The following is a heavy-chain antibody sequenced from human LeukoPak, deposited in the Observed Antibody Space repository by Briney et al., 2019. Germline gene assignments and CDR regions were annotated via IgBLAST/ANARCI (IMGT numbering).Heavy chain of an antibody. CDR3: AKRGGIVVVPAATYLYYFDY. J-gene: IGHJ4*02. Sequence: GGSLRLSCAASGFTFSSYVMSWVRQAPGKGLEWVSGISGSGDSTYYADSVMGRFTISRDNSKNTLYLQMNSLRAEDTAVYYCAKRGGIVVVPAATYLYYFDYWGQGTLVTVSS. D-gene: IGHD2-2*01. V-gene: IGHV3-23*01. CDR2: ISGSGDST. CDR1: GFTFSSYV.